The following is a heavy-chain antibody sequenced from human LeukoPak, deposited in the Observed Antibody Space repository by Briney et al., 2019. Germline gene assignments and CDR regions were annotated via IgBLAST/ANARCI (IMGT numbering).Heavy chain of an antibody. CDR2: IYTSGST. CDR1: GGSISSGSYY. Sequence: PSETLSLTCTVSGGSISSGSYYWSWIRQPAGKGLEWIGRIYTSGSTNYNPSLKSRVTISVDTSKNQFSLKLSSVTAADTAVYYCSAALWDYYYYYYMDVWGKGTTVTVSS. D-gene: IGHD3-16*01. V-gene: IGHV4-61*02. J-gene: IGHJ6*03. CDR3: SAALWDYYYYYYMDV.